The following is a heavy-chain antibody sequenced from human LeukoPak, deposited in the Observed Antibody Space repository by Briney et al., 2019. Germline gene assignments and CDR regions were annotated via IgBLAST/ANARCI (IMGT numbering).Heavy chain of an antibody. V-gene: IGHV3-48*03. CDR2: ISSSGSTI. D-gene: IGHD2-15*01. CDR1: GFTFSSYE. J-gene: IGHJ4*02. CDR3: ARDLAVVAARAFDY. Sequence: GGSLRLSCAASGFTFSSYEMNWVRQAPGKGLEWVSYISSSGSTIYYAGSVKGRFTISRDNAKNSLYLQMNSLRAEDTAVYYCARDLAVVAARAFDYWGQGTLVTVSS.